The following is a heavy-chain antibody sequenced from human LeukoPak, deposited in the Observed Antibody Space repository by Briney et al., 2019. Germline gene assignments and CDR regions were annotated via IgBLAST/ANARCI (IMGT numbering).Heavy chain of an antibody. CDR3: AGSGDTYYYDSSGYYPPDY. CDR2: IIPIFGTA. D-gene: IGHD3-22*01. CDR1: GYTFTSYG. J-gene: IGHJ4*02. V-gene: IGHV1-69*13. Sequence: SVKVSCKASGYTFTSYGISWVRQAPGQGLEWMGGIIPIFGTANYAQKFQGRVTITADESTSTAYMELSSLRSEDTAVYYCAGSGDTYYYDSSGYYPPDYWGQGTLVTVSS.